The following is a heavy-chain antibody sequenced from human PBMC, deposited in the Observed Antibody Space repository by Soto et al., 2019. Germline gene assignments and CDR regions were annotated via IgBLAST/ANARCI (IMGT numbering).Heavy chain of an antibody. Sequence: QVQLQESGPGLVKPSQTLSLTCTVSGGSISSGGYYWSWIRQHPGKGLEWIGYIYYSGSTYYNPSLKSRFTISVDTSKNQYSLKLSSVTAADTAVYYCARDTPLDDGYYYGMDVWGQGTTVTVSS. CDR3: ARDTPLDDGYYYGMDV. D-gene: IGHD2-2*03. V-gene: IGHV4-31*03. CDR1: GGSISSGGYY. J-gene: IGHJ6*02. CDR2: IYYSGST.